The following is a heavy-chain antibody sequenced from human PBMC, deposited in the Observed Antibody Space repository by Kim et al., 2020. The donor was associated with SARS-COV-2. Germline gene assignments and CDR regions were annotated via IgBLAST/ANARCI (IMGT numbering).Heavy chain of an antibody. Sequence: GGSLRLSCAASGVTFGGEWRTWVSQAPWKGLEWVANIKEDGSEKHYVDSVKGRFTISRDNAKNSLFLQMNSLRAEDTAVYYCARSYSWAFDDWGQGTLVTVSS. D-gene: IGHD1-26*01. J-gene: IGHJ4*02. CDR1: GVTFGGEW. CDR3: ARSYSWAFDD. V-gene: IGHV3-7*03. CDR2: IKEDGSEK.